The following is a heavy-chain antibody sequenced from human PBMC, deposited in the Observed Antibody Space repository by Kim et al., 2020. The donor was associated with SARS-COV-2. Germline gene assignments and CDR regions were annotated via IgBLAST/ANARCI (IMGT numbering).Heavy chain of an antibody. D-gene: IGHD4-17*01. V-gene: IGHV3-33*01. CDR3: ARDGYGDYGAFDI. Sequence: YYADSVTGRFTISRDNSKNTLYLQMNSLRAEDTALYYCARDGYGDYGAFDIWGQGTMVTVSS. J-gene: IGHJ3*02.